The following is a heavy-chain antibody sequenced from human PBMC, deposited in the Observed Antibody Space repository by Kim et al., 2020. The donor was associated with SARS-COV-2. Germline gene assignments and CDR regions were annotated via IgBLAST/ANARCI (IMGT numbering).Heavy chain of an antibody. J-gene: IGHJ4*02. CDR2: T. D-gene: IGHD1-26*01. CDR3: ARVPPGGSYVY. V-gene: IGHV3-53*01. Sequence: TYYADSVKGRFTISRDNSKNTLYLQMNSLRAEDTAVYYCARVPPGGSYVYWGQGTLVTVSS.